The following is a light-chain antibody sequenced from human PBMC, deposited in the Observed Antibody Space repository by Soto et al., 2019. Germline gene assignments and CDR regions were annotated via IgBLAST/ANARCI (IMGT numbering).Light chain of an antibody. J-gene: IGKJ2*01. CDR3: MQGTHWPYP. V-gene: IGKV2-30*02. CDR1: QGLLHSNGDTF. Sequence: EVVMTQSPLSLPVTLGQPASISCRSSQGLLHSNGDTFLSWFQQRPGQSPRRLIYQVSNRDSGVPDRFSGSGSGTDFTLTISRVEAEDVGIYYCMQGTHWPYPFGQGNKLEI. CDR2: QVS.